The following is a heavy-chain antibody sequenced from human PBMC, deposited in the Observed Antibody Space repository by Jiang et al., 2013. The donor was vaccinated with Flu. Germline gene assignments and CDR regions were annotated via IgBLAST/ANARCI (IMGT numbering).Heavy chain of an antibody. D-gene: IGHD3-22*01. CDR2: IYTSGST. V-gene: IGHV4-61*02. J-gene: IGHJ4*02. CDR3: ASHYYDSSGYYYYFDY. Sequence: SLTCTVSGGSISSGSYYWSWIRQPAGKGLEWIGRIYTSGSTNYNPSLKSRVTISVDTSKNQFSLKLSSVTAADTAVYYCASHYYDSSGYYYYFDYWGQGTLVTVSS. CDR1: GGSISSGSYY.